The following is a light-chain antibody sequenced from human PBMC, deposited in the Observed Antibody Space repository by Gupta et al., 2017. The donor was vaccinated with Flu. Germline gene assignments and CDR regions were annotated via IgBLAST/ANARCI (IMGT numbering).Light chain of an antibody. CDR2: GAS. Sequence: PATLSVLPGERATLSCRASQSVSSNLAWYQQEPGQAPRLLIYGASTRATGIPARFSGSGSGTEFTLIISSMQSEDFAVYYCHQYKIWPQTFGQGTKVEIK. J-gene: IGKJ1*01. V-gene: IGKV3-15*01. CDR1: QSVSSN. CDR3: HQYKIWPQT.